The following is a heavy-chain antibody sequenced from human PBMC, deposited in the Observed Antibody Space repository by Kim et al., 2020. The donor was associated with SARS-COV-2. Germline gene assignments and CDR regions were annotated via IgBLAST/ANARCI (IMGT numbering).Heavy chain of an antibody. CDR3: ARRYYDNTGTFDY. Sequence: NPPLRSRVTISVDTSKNPYSLKVSSVTAADTAVYYCARRYYDNTGTFDYWGQGTLVTVSS. V-gene: IGHV4-39*01. J-gene: IGHJ4*02. D-gene: IGHD3-22*01.